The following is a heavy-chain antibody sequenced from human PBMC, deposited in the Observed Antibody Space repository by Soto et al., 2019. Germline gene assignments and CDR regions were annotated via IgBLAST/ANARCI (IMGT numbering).Heavy chain of an antibody. CDR1: GDSISRGGYY. V-gene: IGHV4-31*03. CDR2: IYHSGST. Sequence: QVQLQESGPGLVKPSQTLSLTCTVSGDSISRGGYYWNWIRQHPRKGLGWMGYIYHSGSTNYNPSLKSRVTISVDTSKNQLSLELSNVTAADTAVYYCARDGAGAYGLGWFDPWGQGILVTVSS. CDR3: ARDGAGAYGLGWFDP. J-gene: IGHJ5*02. D-gene: IGHD2-21*01.